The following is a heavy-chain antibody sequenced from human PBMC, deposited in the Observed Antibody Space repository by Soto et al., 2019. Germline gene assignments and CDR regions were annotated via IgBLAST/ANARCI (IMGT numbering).Heavy chain of an antibody. CDR3: AKGHYYDSSGYYNWFDP. Sequence: LRLSCAASGFTFSSYAMSWVRQAPGKGLEWVSAISGSGGSTYYADSVKGRFTISRDNSKNTLYLQMNSLRAEDTAVYYCAKGHYYDSSGYYNWFDPWGQGTLVTVSS. CDR1: GFTFSSYA. CDR2: ISGSGGST. V-gene: IGHV3-23*01. J-gene: IGHJ5*02. D-gene: IGHD3-22*01.